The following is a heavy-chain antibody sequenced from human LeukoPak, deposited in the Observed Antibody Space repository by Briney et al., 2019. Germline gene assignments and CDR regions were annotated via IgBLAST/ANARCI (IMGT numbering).Heavy chain of an antibody. Sequence: GGSLRLSCTASGFTFSSYAMHWVRQAPGKGLEYVSSISSNGDSTYYTNSVKGRFTISRDNSKNTLYLQMGSLRPEDMAMYYCARSAAASGPNWFDPWGREPWSPSPQ. V-gene: IGHV3-64*01. CDR3: ARSAAASGPNWFDP. CDR1: GFTFSSYA. D-gene: IGHD6-13*01. CDR2: ISSNGDST. J-gene: IGHJ5*02.